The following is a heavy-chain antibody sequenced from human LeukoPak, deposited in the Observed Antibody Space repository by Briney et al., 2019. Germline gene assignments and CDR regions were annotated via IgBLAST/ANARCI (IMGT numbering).Heavy chain of an antibody. CDR3: ARAPSLTGENHDAFDI. Sequence: SETLSLTCTVSGGSISSSSYYWGWLRQPPGKGLEWIGSIYYSGSTYYNTSLKSRFTISVDTSKNQFSLKLSSVTAADTAVYYCARAPSLTGENHDAFDIWGQGTMVTVSS. D-gene: IGHD7-27*01. CDR2: IYYSGST. V-gene: IGHV4-39*07. CDR1: GGSISSSSYY. J-gene: IGHJ3*02.